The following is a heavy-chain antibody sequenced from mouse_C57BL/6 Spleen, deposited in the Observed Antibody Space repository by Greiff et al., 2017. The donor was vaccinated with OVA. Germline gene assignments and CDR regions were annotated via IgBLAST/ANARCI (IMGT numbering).Heavy chain of an antibody. D-gene: IGHD2-4*01. V-gene: IGHV1-15*01. J-gene: IGHJ4*01. CDR3: TRSRLRYAMDY. CDR1: GYTFTDYE. Sequence: QVQLQQSGAELVRPGASVTLSCKASGYTFTDYEMHWVKQTPVHGLEWIGAIDPETGGTAYNQKFKGKAILTADKSSSTAYMELRSLTSEDSAVYYCTRSRLRYAMDYWGQGTSVIVSS. CDR2: IDPETGGT.